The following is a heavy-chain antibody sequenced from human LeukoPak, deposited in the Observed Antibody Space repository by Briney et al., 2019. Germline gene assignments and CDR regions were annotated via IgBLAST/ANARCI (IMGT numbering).Heavy chain of an antibody. Sequence: SETLSLTCTVSGGSISSGSYYWSWIRQPAGKGLEWIGRIYTSGSTNYNPSLKSRVTMSVDTSKNQFSLKLSSVTAADTAVYYCAREGIDQEDPRYSSGWPIDYWGQGTLVTVSS. J-gene: IGHJ4*02. CDR3: AREGIDQEDPRYSSGWPIDY. CDR1: GGSISSGSYY. V-gene: IGHV4-61*02. D-gene: IGHD6-19*01. CDR2: IYTSGST.